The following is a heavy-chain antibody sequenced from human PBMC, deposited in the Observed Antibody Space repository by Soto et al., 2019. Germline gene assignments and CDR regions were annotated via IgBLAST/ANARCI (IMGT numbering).Heavy chain of an antibody. CDR2: IYSGCST. D-gene: IGHD3-9*01. Sequence: PGGSLRLSCAASGFTVSSNYMSWVRQAPGKGLEWVSVIYSGCSTYYADSVKGRVTISRDNSKNTLYLQMNSRRAEDTAVYYCARGARYFDWLLESYYYYGMDVWGQGTTVTVSS. J-gene: IGHJ6*02. CDR3: ARGARYFDWLLESYYYYGMDV. V-gene: IGHV3-53*01. CDR1: GFTVSSNY.